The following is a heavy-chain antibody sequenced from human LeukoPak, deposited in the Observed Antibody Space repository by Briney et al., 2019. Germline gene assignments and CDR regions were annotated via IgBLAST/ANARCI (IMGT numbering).Heavy chain of an antibody. CDR3: AGNYYGSGSYYSEDRY. D-gene: IGHD3-10*01. V-gene: IGHV4-61*02. CDR2: IYTSGST. CDR1: GGSISSGSYY. Sequence: SQTLSLTCTVSGGSISSGSYYWSWIRQPAGKGLDWIGRIYTSGSTNYNPSLKSRVTISVDTSKNQFSLKLSSVTAADTAVYYCAGNYYGSGSYYSEDRYWGQGTLVTVSS. J-gene: IGHJ4*02.